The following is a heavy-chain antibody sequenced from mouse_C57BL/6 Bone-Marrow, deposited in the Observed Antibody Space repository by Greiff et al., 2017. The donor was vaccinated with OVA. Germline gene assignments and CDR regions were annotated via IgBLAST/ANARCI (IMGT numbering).Heavy chain of an antibody. V-gene: IGHV1-64*01. CDR2: IHPHSGST. J-gene: IGHJ2*01. CDR3: ARITTVVNYFDY. CDR1: GYTFTSYW. D-gene: IGHD1-1*01. Sequence: QVQLQQPGAELVKPGASVKLSCKASGYTFTSYWMHWVKQRPGQGLEWIGMIHPHSGSTNYNEKFTSKATLTVDKSSSTAYMQLSSLTSEDSAVYYCARITTVVNYFDYWGQGTTLTVSS.